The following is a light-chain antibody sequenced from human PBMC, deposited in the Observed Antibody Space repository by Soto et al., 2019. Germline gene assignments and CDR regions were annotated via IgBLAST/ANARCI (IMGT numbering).Light chain of an antibody. Sequence: QSVLTQPPSASGTPGQRVTISCSGSSSNIGSNYVYWYQQLPGTAPKLLFYRNNQRPSGVPDRFSGSKSGTSASLAISGLRSEDEADYYCAAWDDSLRGVFGGGTKVTVL. CDR2: RNN. CDR1: SSNIGSNY. V-gene: IGLV1-47*01. CDR3: AAWDDSLRGV. J-gene: IGLJ2*01.